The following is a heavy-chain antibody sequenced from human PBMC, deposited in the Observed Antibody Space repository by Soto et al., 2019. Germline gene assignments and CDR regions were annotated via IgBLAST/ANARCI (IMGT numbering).Heavy chain of an antibody. D-gene: IGHD3-3*01. J-gene: IGHJ3*02. Sequence: QLHLVQSGAVVKKPGASVTVSCSASGYPVTAYYMHWVRHAPGRGLEWMGGINPATGAAKYTQTFQGRVTMTRDTSTSTVFMELSGLTSGDTAVFYCARGGGVGVAGSAAFDMWGQGTLVTVSS. CDR2: INPATGAA. CDR1: GYPVTAYY. V-gene: IGHV1-2*02. CDR3: ARGGGVGVAGSAAFDM.